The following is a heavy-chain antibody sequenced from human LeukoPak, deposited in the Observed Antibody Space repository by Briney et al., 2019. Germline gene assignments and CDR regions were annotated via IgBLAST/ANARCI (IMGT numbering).Heavy chain of an antibody. CDR1: VFTFTDYW. J-gene: IGHJ4*02. V-gene: IGHV3-7*01. CDR3: ARVGTWELQRVFDN. CDR2: INRAGIES. D-gene: IGHD1-26*01. Sequence: PGRSLRLSCAASVFTFTDYWMSWVRQVPGKGLEWVANINRAGIESYYVDSVKGRFTISRDNAENSLYLQMDSLRVDDTAVYYCARVGTWELQRVFDNWGQGTLVTVSS.